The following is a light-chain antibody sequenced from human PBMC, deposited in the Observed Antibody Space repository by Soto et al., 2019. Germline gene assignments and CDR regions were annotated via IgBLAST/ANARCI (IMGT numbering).Light chain of an antibody. CDR3: SSYTSSSLYV. V-gene: IGLV2-14*01. Sequence: QSALTQPPSVSGSTGKSITISCTGTSSDVGGYNYVSWYQQHPGKAPKLMIYDVSNRPSGVSNRFSGSKSGNTASLTISGLQAEDEADYYCSSYTSSSLYVFGTGTKLTV. CDR1: SSDVGGYNY. CDR2: DVS. J-gene: IGLJ1*01.